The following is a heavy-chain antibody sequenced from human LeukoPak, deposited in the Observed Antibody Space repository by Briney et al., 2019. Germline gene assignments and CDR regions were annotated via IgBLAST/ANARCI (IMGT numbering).Heavy chain of an antibody. D-gene: IGHD2-2*02. CDR1: GGSFSGYY. V-gene: IGHV4-34*01. CDR3: ARHVRIVVVPAAICYFDY. CDR2: INHSGST. Sequence: SETLPLTCAVYGGSFSGYYWSWIRQPPGKGLEWIGEINHSGSTNYNPSLKSRVTISVDTSKNQFSLKLSSVTAADTAVYYCARHVRIVVVPAAICYFDYWGQGTLVTVSS. J-gene: IGHJ4*02.